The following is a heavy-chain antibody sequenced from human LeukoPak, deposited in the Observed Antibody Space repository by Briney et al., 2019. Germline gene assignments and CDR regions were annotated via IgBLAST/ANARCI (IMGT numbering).Heavy chain of an antibody. D-gene: IGHD2-8*01. J-gene: IGHJ4*02. Sequence: PGGSLRHSCAASGFTFSSYGMHWVRPAPGKGLEWVAVIWFDGSNKYYADSVKGRFTISRDNSKKTLYLQMNSLGADDTAVSYLARGGVYPDYWGQGTLVTVSS. V-gene: IGHV3-33*01. CDR2: IWFDGSNK. CDR1: GFTFSSYG. CDR3: ARGGVYPDY.